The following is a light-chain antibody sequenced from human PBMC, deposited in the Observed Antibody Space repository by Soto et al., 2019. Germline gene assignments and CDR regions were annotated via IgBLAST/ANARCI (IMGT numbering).Light chain of an antibody. Sequence: EIVMTQSQAALSVSPGERATLSCRASQSVSSNLAWYQQKPGQAPRLLIYGASTRATGIPARFSGSGSGTEFTLTISSLQSEGFAVYFCQQYNNWPPITFGHGTRLEIK. CDR2: GAS. V-gene: IGKV3-15*01. CDR3: QQYNNWPPIT. J-gene: IGKJ5*01. CDR1: QSVSSN.